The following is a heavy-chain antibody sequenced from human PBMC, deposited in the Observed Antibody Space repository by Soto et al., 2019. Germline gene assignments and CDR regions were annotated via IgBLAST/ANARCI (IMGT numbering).Heavy chain of an antibody. CDR3: AAARDSGYDSATFDY. D-gene: IGHD5-12*01. Sequence: ASVKVSCKASGFTFTSSAMQWVRQARGQRLEWIGWIVVGSGNTNYAQKFQERVTITRDMSTSTAYMELSSLRSEDTAVYYCAAARDSGYDSATFDYWGQGTLVTVSS. J-gene: IGHJ4*02. CDR2: IVVGSGNT. CDR1: GFTFTSSA. V-gene: IGHV1-58*02.